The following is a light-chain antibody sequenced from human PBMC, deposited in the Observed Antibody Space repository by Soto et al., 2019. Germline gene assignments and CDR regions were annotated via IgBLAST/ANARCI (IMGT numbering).Light chain of an antibody. CDR2: NAS. J-gene: IGKJ1*01. CDR1: QSIDIW. CDR3: QQYKRFWT. Sequence: DIQMTQSPSTLSASVGDRVIITCRASQSIDIWLAWYQQKPGKAPKVLIYNASSLESGAPSRFSGSGSGTEFTLTISSLQPDDIGTYYCQQYKRFWTFGQGTKVEI. V-gene: IGKV1-5*03.